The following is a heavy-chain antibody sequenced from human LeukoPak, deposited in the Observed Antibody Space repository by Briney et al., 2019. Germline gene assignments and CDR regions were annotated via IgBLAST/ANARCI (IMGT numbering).Heavy chain of an antibody. J-gene: IGHJ6*02. D-gene: IGHD3-3*01. CDR1: GYTFTGYY. CDR2: INPNSGGT. Sequence: VASVKVSCKASGYTFTGYYMHWVRQAPGQGLEWMGWINPNSGGTNYAQKFQGRVTMTRDTPISTAYMELSRLRSDDTAVYYCARDTVIMSYYYYGMDVWGQGTTVTVSS. CDR3: ARDTVIMSYYYYGMDV. V-gene: IGHV1-2*02.